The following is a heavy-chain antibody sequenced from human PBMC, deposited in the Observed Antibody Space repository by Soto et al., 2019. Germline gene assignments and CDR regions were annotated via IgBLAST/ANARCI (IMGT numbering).Heavy chain of an antibody. V-gene: IGHV1-69*02. D-gene: IGHD3-10*01. CDR2: INPILSMS. J-gene: IGHJ4*02. CDR1: GYTFAFYS. Sequence: QVQLVQSGAEVKRPGSSVKVSCKASGYTFAFYSINWVRQAPGLGLEWMGRINPILSMSNYAQRFQGRVTMTADKSTSTADMVLNSLRSEDTAIYYCATSYGSGYRAFDYWGQGALVTVSS. CDR3: ATSYGSGYRAFDY.